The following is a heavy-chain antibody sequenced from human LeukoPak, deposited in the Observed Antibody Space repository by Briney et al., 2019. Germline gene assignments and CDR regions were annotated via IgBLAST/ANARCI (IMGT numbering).Heavy chain of an antibody. CDR3: ARRFLEWFDAFDI. CDR1: GFTFSSYA. V-gene: IGHV3-23*01. CDR2: ISGSGGST. Sequence: GGSLRLSRAASGFTFSSYAMSWVRHAPGKGLEWVSAISGSGGSTYYADSVKGRFTISRDNSKNTLYLQMNSLRAEDTAVYYCARRFLEWFDAFDIWGQGTMVTVSS. J-gene: IGHJ3*02. D-gene: IGHD3-3*01.